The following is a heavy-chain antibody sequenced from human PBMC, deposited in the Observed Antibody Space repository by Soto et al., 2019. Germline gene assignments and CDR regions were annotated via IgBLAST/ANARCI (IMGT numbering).Heavy chain of an antibody. Sequence: QVQLVQSGAEVKKPGSSVKVSCKASGGNFSSYAISWVRQAPGQGLEWMGGIIPMFGTANYAQKLQGRVTIIADESTSTAYMELSSLRSEDTAVYYCARSKESAFDIWGQGTMVTVSS. CDR1: GGNFSSYA. V-gene: IGHV1-69*01. CDR3: ARSKESAFDI. J-gene: IGHJ3*02. CDR2: IIPMFGTA.